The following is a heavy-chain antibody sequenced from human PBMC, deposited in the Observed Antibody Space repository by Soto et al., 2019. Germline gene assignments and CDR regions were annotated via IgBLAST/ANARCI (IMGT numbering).Heavy chain of an antibody. V-gene: IGHV4-59*01. D-gene: IGHD6-19*01. J-gene: IGHJ6*02. CDR1: GGYISSYY. CDR2: IYYSGRT. CDR3: ARDRQAVAGNYYYYGLDV. Sequence: SETLSLTCTGSGGYISSYYWSWIRQPPGKGLEWIGYIYYSGRTNYNPSLKSRVTLSVDTSNSRFSLKLSSVTAADTAVYYCARDRQAVAGNYYYYGLDVWGQGTTVTVSS.